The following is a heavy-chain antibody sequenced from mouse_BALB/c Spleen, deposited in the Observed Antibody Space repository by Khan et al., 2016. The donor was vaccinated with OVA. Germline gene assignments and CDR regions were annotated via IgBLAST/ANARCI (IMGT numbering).Heavy chain of an antibody. CDR2: ISYSGRT. J-gene: IGHJ2*01. Sequence: EVELQESGPGLVKPSQSLSLTCTVTGYSITSDYAWNWIRQFPGNKLEWMGYISYSGRTSYTPSLKSRISITRDTSKNPFFLQLNSVPTEDPATYYCARSVTITTVVATDFDYWGQGTTLTVSS. CDR1: GYSITSDYA. D-gene: IGHD1-1*01. CDR3: ARSVTITTVVATDFDY. V-gene: IGHV3-2*02.